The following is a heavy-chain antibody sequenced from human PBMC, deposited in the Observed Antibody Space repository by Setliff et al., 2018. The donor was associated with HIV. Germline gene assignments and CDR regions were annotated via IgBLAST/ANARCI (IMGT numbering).Heavy chain of an antibody. CDR1: GGSFSGYY. V-gene: IGHV4-59*01. Sequence: PSETLSLTCAVYGGSFSGYYWNWIRQPPGKGLEWIGYIFYSGSTNYNPSLKSRVTISVDTSKNQFSLRLNPVTAADTAIYYCTRRGADSYYPRPLDVWGKGTTVTVSS. D-gene: IGHD3-10*01. CDR3: TRRGADSYYPRPLDV. J-gene: IGHJ6*04. CDR2: IFYSGST.